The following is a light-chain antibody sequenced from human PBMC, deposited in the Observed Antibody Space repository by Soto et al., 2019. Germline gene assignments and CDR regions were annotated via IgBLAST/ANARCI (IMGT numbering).Light chain of an antibody. J-gene: IGLJ1*01. Sequence: QSVLTQPPSASGTPGQGVTISCSGSTSNIGSNYVYWYQQLPGTAPKLLIYRNNQRPSGVPDRFSGSKSGTSASLAISGLRSDDEADYFCATWDESLNGFYVFGTGTKV. CDR1: TSNIGSNY. CDR3: ATWDESLNGFYV. V-gene: IGLV1-47*01. CDR2: RNN.